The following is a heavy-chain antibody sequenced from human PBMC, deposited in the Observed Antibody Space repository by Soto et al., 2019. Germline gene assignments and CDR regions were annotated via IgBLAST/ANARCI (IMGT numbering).Heavy chain of an antibody. V-gene: IGHV4-59*01. Sequence: PSETLSLTCTVSGGSISSYYWSWIRQPPRKGLEWIGYIYYSGSTNYNPSLKSRVTISVDTSKNQFSLKLSSLTAADTAVYYCARGYSSSFFQRYYYYGMDVWGQGTTVTVSS. CDR2: IYYSGST. J-gene: IGHJ6*02. CDR1: GGSISSYY. D-gene: IGHD6-13*01. CDR3: ARGYSSSFFQRYYYYGMDV.